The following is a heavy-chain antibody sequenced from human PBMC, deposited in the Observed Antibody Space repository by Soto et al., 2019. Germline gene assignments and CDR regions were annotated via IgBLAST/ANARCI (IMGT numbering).Heavy chain of an antibody. CDR1: GFTVSSNY. V-gene: IGHV3-53*01. J-gene: IGHJ6*02. D-gene: IGHD3-10*01. CDR2: IYSGGDT. CDR3: ARDASKEFGMDV. Sequence: EEQLVESGGGLIQPGGSLRLSCAASGFTVSSNYMSWVRQAPGKGLEWVSIIYSGGDTYYAGSVKGRFTISRDNPKNTLYLQMNSLRAEDTAVYYCARDASKEFGMDVWGQGTTVTV.